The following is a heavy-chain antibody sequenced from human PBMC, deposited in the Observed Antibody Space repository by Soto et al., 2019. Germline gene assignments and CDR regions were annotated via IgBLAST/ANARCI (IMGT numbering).Heavy chain of an antibody. D-gene: IGHD4-4*01. CDR1: GGTFSSYA. CDR3: ARASNYRLNYYYYGMDV. J-gene: IGHJ6*02. Sequence: ASVKVSCKASGGTFSSYAISWVRQAPGQGLEWMGGIIPIFGTANYAQKFQGRVTITADESTSTAYMELSSLRSEDTAVYYCARASNYRLNYYYYGMDVWGQGTTVTVSS. V-gene: IGHV1-69*13. CDR2: IIPIFGTA.